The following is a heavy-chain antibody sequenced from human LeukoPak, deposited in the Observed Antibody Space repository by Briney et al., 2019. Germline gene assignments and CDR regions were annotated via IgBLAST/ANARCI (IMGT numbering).Heavy chain of an antibody. CDR3: AREVGHSGGFYFDY. Sequence: GGSLRLPRAASGFTFKSYSMNCVRPAPGKGLEWVSSISSSSSYIYYADSVKGRFTISRDNAKNSLYLQMNSLRAEDTAVYYCAREVGHSGGFYFDYWGQGTLVTVSS. D-gene: IGHD6-25*01. J-gene: IGHJ4*02. CDR2: ISSSSSYI. CDR1: GFTFKSYS. V-gene: IGHV3-21*01.